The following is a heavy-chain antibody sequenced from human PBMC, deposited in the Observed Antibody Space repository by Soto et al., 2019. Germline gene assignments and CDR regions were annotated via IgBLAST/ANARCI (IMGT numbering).Heavy chain of an antibody. D-gene: IGHD5-12*01. Sequence: QLVESGGGLFQAGGSTRLSCLVSGFTVGNFDMAWVRQVPGKGLEWASIIQTGGATYYSDSAQGRFTISRDNSKNTVYLQMNSLRVEDTGVYSCVRVLYDSGVVDFWGQGSLITVS. CDR1: GFTVGNFD. J-gene: IGHJ4*02. CDR3: VRVLYDSGVVDF. V-gene: IGHV3-53*01. CDR2: IQTGGAT.